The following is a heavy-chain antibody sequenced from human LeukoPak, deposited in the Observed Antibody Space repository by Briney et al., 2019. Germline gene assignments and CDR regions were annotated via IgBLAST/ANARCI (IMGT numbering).Heavy chain of an antibody. CDR1: GGSFSGYY. V-gene: IGHV4-34*01. J-gene: IGHJ4*02. CDR3: ARETGT. D-gene: IGHD1-14*01. CDR2: INHSGST. Sequence: SETLSLTCAVYGGSFSGYYWSWIRQPPGKGLEWIGEINHSGSTNYNPSLKSRVTISVDTSKNQFSLKLSSVTAADTAVYYCARETGTWGQGTLVTVPS.